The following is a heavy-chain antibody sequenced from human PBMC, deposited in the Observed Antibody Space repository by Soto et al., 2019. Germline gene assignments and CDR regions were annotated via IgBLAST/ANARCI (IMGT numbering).Heavy chain of an antibody. V-gene: IGHV2-5*01. CDR1: GFPLSTSGVG. D-gene: IGHD3-22*01. CDR3: AHRLDYYDSSGYYQRGAFDI. CDR2: IYWNDNK. Sequence: SGPTLVNPTQTLTLTCTFSGFPLSTSGVGVGCIRQPPGKALEWLALIYWNDNKRYSPSLRTRLTITKDTSKNQVVLTMTNMDPVDTATYYCAHRLDYYDSSGYYQRGAFDIWGQGTMVTVSS. J-gene: IGHJ3*02.